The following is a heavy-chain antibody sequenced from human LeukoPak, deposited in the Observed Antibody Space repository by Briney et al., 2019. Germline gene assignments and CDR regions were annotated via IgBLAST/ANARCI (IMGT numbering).Heavy chain of an antibody. D-gene: IGHD6-19*01. CDR1: GYTFTGYY. Sequence: ASVKVSCKASGYTFTGYYMHWVRQAPGQGLEWMGWINPNSGGTNYAQKLQGRVTMTRDTSISTAYMELSRLRSDDTAVYYCARDPPPYSSGWDDYWGQGTLVTVSS. V-gene: IGHV1-2*02. J-gene: IGHJ4*02. CDR2: INPNSGGT. CDR3: ARDPPPYSSGWDDY.